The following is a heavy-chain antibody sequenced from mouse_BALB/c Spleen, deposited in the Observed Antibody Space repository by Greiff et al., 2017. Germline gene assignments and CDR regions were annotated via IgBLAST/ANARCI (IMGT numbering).Heavy chain of an antibody. J-gene: IGHJ4*01. Sequence: QVHVKQPGAELVKPGASVKLSCKASGYTFTSYWMHWVKQRPGQGLEWIGEINPSNGRTNYNEKFKSKATLTVDKSSSTAYMQLSSLTSEDSAVYYCARRTYYGNIYAMDYWGQGTSVTVSS. CDR3: ARRTYYGNIYAMDY. D-gene: IGHD2-10*01. V-gene: IGHV1S81*02. CDR2: INPSNGRT. CDR1: GYTFTSYW.